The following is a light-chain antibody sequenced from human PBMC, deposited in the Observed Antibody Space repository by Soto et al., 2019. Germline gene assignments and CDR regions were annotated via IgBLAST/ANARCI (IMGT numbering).Light chain of an antibody. CDR3: SSYTSSSTPYV. CDR2: DVT. J-gene: IGLJ1*01. CDR1: SSDDGGYNY. V-gene: IGLV2-14*01. Sequence: QSVLTQPASVSGSPGQSITISCTGTSSDDGGYNYVSWYQQHPVKAPKLMIYDVTNRPSGVSDRFSGSKSGNTASLTISGFQAEDEADYYCSSYTSSSTPYVFGTGTKVTVL.